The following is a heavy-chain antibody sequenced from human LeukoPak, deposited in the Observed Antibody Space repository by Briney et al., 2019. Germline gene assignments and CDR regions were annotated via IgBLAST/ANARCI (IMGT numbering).Heavy chain of an antibody. V-gene: IGHV4-59*08. Sequence: PSETLSLTCTVSGGSISSYYWSWLRQPPGKGLEGIGYIYYSGSTNYNPSLTSRLTISVDTSKNQFSLKLSSVTAADTAVYYCASLGTGTTRGSFDYWGQGTLVTVSP. D-gene: IGHD1-7*01. CDR1: GGSISSYY. CDR2: IYYSGST. J-gene: IGHJ4*02. CDR3: ASLGTGTTRGSFDY.